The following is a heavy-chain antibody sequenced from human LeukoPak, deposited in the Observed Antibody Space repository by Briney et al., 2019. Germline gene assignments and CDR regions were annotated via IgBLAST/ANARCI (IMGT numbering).Heavy chain of an antibody. Sequence: SETLSLTCTVSGGSISSYYWSWIRQPPGKGLEWIGSIYHSGSTYYNPSLKSRVTISVDTSKNQFSLKLSSVTAADTAVYYSARLLSRYCSGGSCSGGAFDIWGQGTMVTVSS. CDR1: GGSISSYY. CDR2: IYHSGST. J-gene: IGHJ3*02. CDR3: ARLLSRYCSGGSCSGGAFDI. V-gene: IGHV4-59*08. D-gene: IGHD2-15*01.